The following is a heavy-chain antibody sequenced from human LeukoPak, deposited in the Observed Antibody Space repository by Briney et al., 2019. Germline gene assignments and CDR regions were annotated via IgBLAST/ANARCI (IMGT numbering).Heavy chain of an antibody. Sequence: GSLRLSCTVSGFTVSSNSWSWVRQAPGKGLEWVSFIYSGGETHSSDSVRGRFTISRDNAKNSLYLQMNSLRAEDTAVYYCARDRKRLLVPRGFDYWGQGTLVTVSS. D-gene: IGHD3-22*01. J-gene: IGHJ4*02. CDR1: GFTVSSNS. V-gene: IGHV3-53*01. CDR3: ARDRKRLLVPRGFDY. CDR2: IYSGGET.